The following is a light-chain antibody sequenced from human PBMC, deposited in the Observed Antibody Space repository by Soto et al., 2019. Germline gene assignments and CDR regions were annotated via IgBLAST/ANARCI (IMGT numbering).Light chain of an antibody. Sequence: SYELTQPPSVSVSPGQTARITCSGDALPKQYAYWYQQKPGQAPVLVIYKDSERPSGIPERFSGSSSGTTVTLTISGVQAEDEADYYCQSADSSGTYVVLGGGTK. J-gene: IGLJ2*01. CDR2: KDS. CDR3: QSADSSGTYVV. CDR1: ALPKQY. V-gene: IGLV3-25*02.